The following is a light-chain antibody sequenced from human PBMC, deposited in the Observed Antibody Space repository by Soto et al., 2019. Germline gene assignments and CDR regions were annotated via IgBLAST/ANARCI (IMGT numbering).Light chain of an antibody. CDR2: EVS. Sequence: QSVLTQPHSASGSPGQSVTISCTGTSSDVGGYNYVSWYQQHPGKAPKLMIYEVSKRPTGVPDRFSGSKSGNTASLTVSGLQAEDEAVYYCSSYAGSNNRVVFGGGTKLTVL. CDR3: SSYAGSNNRVV. V-gene: IGLV2-8*01. CDR1: SSDVGGYNY. J-gene: IGLJ2*01.